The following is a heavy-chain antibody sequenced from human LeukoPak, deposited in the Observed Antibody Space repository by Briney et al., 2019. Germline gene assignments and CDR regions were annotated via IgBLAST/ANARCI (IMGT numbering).Heavy chain of an antibody. J-gene: IGHJ4*02. CDR2: ISSSGSTM. V-gene: IGHV3-48*03. D-gene: IGHD3-22*01. CDR3: ARRYYYDSSGSNFDY. CDR1: GFTFSSYE. Sequence: TGGSLRLSCAAPGFTFSSYEMNWVRQAPGKGLEWVSYISSSGSTMYYVDSVKGRFTISRDNAKNSLYLQMNSLRAEDTAVYYCARRYYYDSSGSNFDYWGQGTLVTVSS.